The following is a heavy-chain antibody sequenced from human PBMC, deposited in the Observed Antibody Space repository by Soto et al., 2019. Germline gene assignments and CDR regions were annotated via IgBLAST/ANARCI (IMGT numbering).Heavy chain of an antibody. V-gene: IGHV1-69*05. J-gene: IGHJ3*02. CDR3: ARDIEMATIGAFDI. Sequence: SVKVSCKASGGTFSSYAISWVRQAPGQGLEWMGGIIPIFGTANYAQKPQGRVTMTTDTSTSTAYMELRSLRSDDTAVYYCARDIEMATIGAFDIWGQGTMVTVSS. CDR2: IIPIFGTA. CDR1: GGTFSSYA. D-gene: IGHD5-12*01.